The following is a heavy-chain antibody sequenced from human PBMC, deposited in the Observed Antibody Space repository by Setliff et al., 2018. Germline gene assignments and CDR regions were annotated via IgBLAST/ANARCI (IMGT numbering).Heavy chain of an antibody. V-gene: IGHV5-51*01. CDR3: ARSRSNFWSGYFNWFDP. Sequence: ESLKISCKGSGYSFTSYWIGWVRQMPGKGLEWMGIIYPGDSDTRYSPSFQGQVTISADKSISTAYLQWSSLKASDTAMYYCARSRSNFWSGYFNWFDPWGQGTLVTSPQ. D-gene: IGHD3-3*01. J-gene: IGHJ5*02. CDR2: IYPGDSDT. CDR1: GYSFTSYW.